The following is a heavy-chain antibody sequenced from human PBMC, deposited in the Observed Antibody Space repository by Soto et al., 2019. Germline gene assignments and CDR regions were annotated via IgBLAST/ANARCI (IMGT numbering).Heavy chain of an antibody. J-gene: IGHJ5*02. Sequence: SETLSLTCTVSGGSMSSYYWYWLRQPPGKGLECIGYIYYSGYTNYSPSLKSRVTMSVDTSKNHFSLKLSSVTAADTAVYYCARGDHFDSSGPFDPWGQGTLVTVSS. CDR2: IYYSGYT. CDR3: ARGDHFDSSGPFDP. D-gene: IGHD3-22*01. V-gene: IGHV4-59*01. CDR1: GGSMSSYY.